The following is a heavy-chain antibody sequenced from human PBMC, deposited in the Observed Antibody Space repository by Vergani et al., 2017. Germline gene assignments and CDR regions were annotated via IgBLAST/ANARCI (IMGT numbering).Heavy chain of an antibody. V-gene: IGHV3-30*03. CDR3: ATKSCGTPGCQIGYFRE. Sequence: QVHLVESGGGVVQPGRSLRLSCVVSGFTSSYYGMHWVLQAPGKGLEWVAAISYDGTQKYYADSVKGRFTISRDNSKSTLYLQMNSLRTEDTAVYYCATKSCGTPGCQIGYFREWGQGTLVTVSS. J-gene: IGHJ1*01. CDR2: ISYDGTQK. D-gene: IGHD1-1*01. CDR1: GFTSSYYG.